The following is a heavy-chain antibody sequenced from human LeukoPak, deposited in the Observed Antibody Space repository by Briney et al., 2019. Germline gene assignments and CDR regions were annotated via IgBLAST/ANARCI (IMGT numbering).Heavy chain of an antibody. CDR1: GFSFSNYR. CDR3: ARRVVVVATDSYYGMDV. CDR2: ITGSSNYI. J-gene: IGHJ6*02. Sequence: TGGSLRLSCAASGFSFSNYRMNWVRQAPGKGLEWVSFITGSSNYIYYADSVEGRFTISRDNAKNSLYLQMNSLRAEDTAVYYCARRVVVVATDSYYGMDVWGQGTTVTVSS. V-gene: IGHV3-21*01. D-gene: IGHD2-15*01.